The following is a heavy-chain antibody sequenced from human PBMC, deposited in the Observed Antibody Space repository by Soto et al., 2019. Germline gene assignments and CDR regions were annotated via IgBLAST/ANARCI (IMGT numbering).Heavy chain of an antibody. D-gene: IGHD3-10*01. Sequence: QVQLVESGGGVVQPGRSLRLSCAASGFTFSSYGMHWVRQAPGKGLEWVALISYDGSNKYYADSVKGRFTITRDNSKNTMHLQMNTLAAEDTAVYYCTKVRADYYYGSGTFDYWGQGTLVTVSS. CDR3: TKVRADYYYGSGTFDY. V-gene: IGHV3-30*18. CDR1: GFTFSSYG. J-gene: IGHJ4*02. CDR2: ISYDGSNK.